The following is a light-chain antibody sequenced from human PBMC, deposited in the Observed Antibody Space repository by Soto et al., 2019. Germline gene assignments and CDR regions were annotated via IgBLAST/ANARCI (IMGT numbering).Light chain of an antibody. CDR3: QQYGSSGT. CDR1: QSVNIY. Sequence: DIGMTQSPSTLSVSPGERATLSCRASQSVNIYLAWYQQKPGQAPRLLIYGASNRATGIPDRFSGSGSGTDFTLTISRLEPEDFAVYYCQQYGSSGTFGQGTKVDIK. V-gene: IGKV3-20*01. J-gene: IGKJ1*01. CDR2: GAS.